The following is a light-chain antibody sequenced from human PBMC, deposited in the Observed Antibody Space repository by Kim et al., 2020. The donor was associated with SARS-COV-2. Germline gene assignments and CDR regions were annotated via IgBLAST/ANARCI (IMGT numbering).Light chain of an antibody. V-gene: IGKV3-20*01. J-gene: IGKJ2*01. CDR3: QQYGGSPPYT. CDR1: QTISSTY. Sequence: SQGERATHSCRASQTISSTYLAWYQQKPGQAPRLLIYGSSRRATGIPDRFSGTASGTDFTLTISRLEPEDFAVYYCQQYGGSPPYTFGQGTKLEI. CDR2: GSS.